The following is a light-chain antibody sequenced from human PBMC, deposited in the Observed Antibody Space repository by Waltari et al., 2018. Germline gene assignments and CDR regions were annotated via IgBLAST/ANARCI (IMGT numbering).Light chain of an antibody. CDR1: NSNIGNNP. Sequence: QSVLSQPPSASGTPGQRVALSCSGDNSNIGNNPVNWYRHVPGTAPKLLILSNKGQPAGVPDRFSGSKSGTSASRAISGLQSGDEADYYCASWDDNVAGILFGGGTRLTVL. V-gene: IGLV1-44*01. CDR3: ASWDDNVAGIL. CDR2: SNK. J-gene: IGLJ2*01.